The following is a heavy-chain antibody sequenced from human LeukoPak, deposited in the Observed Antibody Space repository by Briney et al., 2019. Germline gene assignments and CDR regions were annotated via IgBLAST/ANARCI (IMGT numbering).Heavy chain of an antibody. CDR3: ARTTGYSSSWYGLFDY. D-gene: IGHD6-13*01. V-gene: IGHV4-59*01. CDR1: GGSISSYY. J-gene: IGHJ4*02. Sequence: SEALSLTCTVSGGSISSYYWSWIRQPPGKGLEWIGYIYYSGRTNHNPSLKSRVTISVDTSKNQFSLMLSSVTAADTAVYYCARTTGYSSSWYGLFDYWGQGRLVTVSS. CDR2: IYYSGRT.